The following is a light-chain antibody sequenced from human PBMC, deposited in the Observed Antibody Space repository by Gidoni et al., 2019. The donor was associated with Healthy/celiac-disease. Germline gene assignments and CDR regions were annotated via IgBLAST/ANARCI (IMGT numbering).Light chain of an antibody. CDR2: DVS. V-gene: IGLV2-14*03. CDR1: RSDVGGYNY. J-gene: IGLJ3*02. Sequence: QSALTQPASVSGSPGQSITISCTGTRSDVGGYNYVSWYQQHPGQAPKLMIFDVSNRPSGVSKRFSGSKSGNTASLTISGLQAEDEADYYCSSYTSSSTWVFGGGTKLTVL. CDR3: SSYTSSSTWV.